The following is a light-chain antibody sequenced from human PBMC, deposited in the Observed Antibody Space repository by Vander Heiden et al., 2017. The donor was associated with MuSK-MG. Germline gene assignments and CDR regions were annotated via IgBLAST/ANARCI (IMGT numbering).Light chain of an antibody. CDR3: QQYYTTPS. Sequence: DIVMTQSPDSLAVSLGERATINCKSSQSVLLTSNNKNHLAWYQQKPGQAPKVLISGASTRESGVPDRFSGSGSGTDFTLTISSLQAEDVAVYYCQQYYTTPSFGQGTKVEIK. CDR2: GAS. V-gene: IGKV4-1*01. CDR1: QSVLLTSNNKNH. J-gene: IGKJ1*01.